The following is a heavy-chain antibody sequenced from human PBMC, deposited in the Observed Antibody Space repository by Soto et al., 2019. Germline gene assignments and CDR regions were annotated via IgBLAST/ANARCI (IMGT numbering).Heavy chain of an antibody. J-gene: IGHJ4*02. CDR1: GFTFSSYG. CDR3: AKDKVPVVVTAPFDY. CDR2: ISYDGSNK. D-gene: IGHD2-21*02. Sequence: QVQLVESGGGVVQPGRSLRLSCAASGFTFSSYGMHWGRKAPGKGPEWVAVISYDGSNKYYADSVKGRFTISRDNSKNTLYLQMNSLRAEDTAVYYCAKDKVPVVVTAPFDYWGQGTLVTVSS. V-gene: IGHV3-30*18.